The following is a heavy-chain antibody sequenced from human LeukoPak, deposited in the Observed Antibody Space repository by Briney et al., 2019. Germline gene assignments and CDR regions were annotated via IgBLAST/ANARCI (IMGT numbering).Heavy chain of an antibody. Sequence: GGSLRLSCAASGFTVSSNYMSWVRHAPGKGLEWGSVIYSGGSTYYADSVKGRFTISRDNSKNTLYLQMNSLRAEDTAVYYCARDGTGYSSGWYLYMDVWGKGTTVTVSS. J-gene: IGHJ6*03. D-gene: IGHD6-19*01. CDR2: IYSGGST. CDR3: ARDGTGYSSGWYLYMDV. CDR1: GFTVSSNY. V-gene: IGHV3-53*01.